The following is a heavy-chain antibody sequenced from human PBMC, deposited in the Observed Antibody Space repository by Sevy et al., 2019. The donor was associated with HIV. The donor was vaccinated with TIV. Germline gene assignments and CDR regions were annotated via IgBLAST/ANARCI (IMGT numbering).Heavy chain of an antibody. D-gene: IGHD2-8*01. CDR3: AHRRDDTVVMVYGDFDY. Sequence: SGPTLVKPTQTLTQTCTLSGFSLGTSGVGVGWIRQPPGKALEWLALIYWDDDKRYSPSLKSRLTITKDSSKNQVVLTMTNMDPVDTATYYCAHRRDDTVVMVYGDFDYWGQGALVTVSS. J-gene: IGHJ4*02. CDR1: GFSLGTSGVG. V-gene: IGHV2-5*02. CDR2: IYWDDDK.